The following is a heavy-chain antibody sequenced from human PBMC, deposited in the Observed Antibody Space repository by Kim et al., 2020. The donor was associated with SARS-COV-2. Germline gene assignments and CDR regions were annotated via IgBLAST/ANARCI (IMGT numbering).Heavy chain of an antibody. Sequence: GGSLRLSCAASGFTFSSYSMNWVRQAPGKGLEWVSSISSTSSYIYYAASMRGRFTISRDDAKNSLHLKINRLRGETTAVYCSGVDRDYCGGYDLW. V-gene: IGHV3-21*01. CDR3: GVDRDYCGGYDL. D-gene: IGHD2-21*01. J-gene: IGHJ2*01. CDR2: ISSTSSYI. CDR1: GFTFSSYS.